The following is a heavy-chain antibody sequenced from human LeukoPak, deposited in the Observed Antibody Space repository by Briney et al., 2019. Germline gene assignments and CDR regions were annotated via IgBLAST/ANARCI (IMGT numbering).Heavy chain of an antibody. CDR1: GYTFTSYY. D-gene: IGHD6-19*01. V-gene: IGHV1-46*01. Sequence: GASVKVSCKASGYTFTSYYMHWVRQAPGQGLEWMGIINPSGGSTSYAQKFQGRVTMTRDTSTSTVYMELSSLRSEDTAVYLCARVSQLLPLFDYWGQGTLVTVSS. CDR2: INPSGGST. J-gene: IGHJ4*02. CDR3: ARVSQLLPLFDY.